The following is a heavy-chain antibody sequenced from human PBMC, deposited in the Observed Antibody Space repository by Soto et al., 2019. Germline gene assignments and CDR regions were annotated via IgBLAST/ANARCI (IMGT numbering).Heavy chain of an antibody. Sequence: GGSLRLSCAASGFTFSSYGMHWVRQAPGKGLEWVAVISYDGSNKYYADSVKGRFTISRDNSKNTLYLQMNSLRAEDTAVYYCAKGVFRYSGYDYNSYYYYGMDVWGQGTTVTVSS. CDR2: ISYDGSNK. V-gene: IGHV3-30*18. J-gene: IGHJ6*02. CDR3: AKGVFRYSGYDYNSYYYYGMDV. D-gene: IGHD5-12*01. CDR1: GFTFSSYG.